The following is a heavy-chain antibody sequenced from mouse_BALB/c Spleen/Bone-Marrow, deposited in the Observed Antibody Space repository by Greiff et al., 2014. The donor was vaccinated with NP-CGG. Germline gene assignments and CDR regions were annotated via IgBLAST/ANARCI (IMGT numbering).Heavy chain of an antibody. CDR2: IWGDGST. J-gene: IGHJ4*01. V-gene: IGHV2-6-7*01. Sequence: VHLVESGPGLVAPSQSLSITCTVSGFSLTGYAVNWVRQPPEKGLEWLGMIWGDGSTDYNSALKSRLSISKDNSKSQVFLKMNSLQTDDTARYYCAREDPGALDYWGQGTSVTVSS. CDR1: GFSLTGYA. CDR3: AREDPGALDY.